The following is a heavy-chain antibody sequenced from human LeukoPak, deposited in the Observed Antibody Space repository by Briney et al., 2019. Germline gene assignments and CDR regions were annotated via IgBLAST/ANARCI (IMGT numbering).Heavy chain of an antibody. CDR2: INHSGST. Sequence: PSETLSLTCAVYGGSFSGYYWSWIRQPPGKGLEWIGEINHSGSTNYNPSLKSRVTISVDTSKNQFSLKLSSVTAADTAVYYCARGDLRADFFDSSSYPLDNWGQGTLVTVSS. CDR3: ARGDLRADFFDSSSYPLDN. V-gene: IGHV4-34*01. J-gene: IGHJ4*02. D-gene: IGHD3-22*01. CDR1: GGSFSGYY.